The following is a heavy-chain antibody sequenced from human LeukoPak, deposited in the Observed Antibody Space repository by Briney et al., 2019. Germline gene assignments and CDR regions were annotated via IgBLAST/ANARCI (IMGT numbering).Heavy chain of an antibody. CDR3: ARDGWLQFGAFDV. J-gene: IGHJ3*01. D-gene: IGHD5-24*01. CDR1: GGSVTSDSYF. V-gene: IGHV4-61*01. Sequence: SETLSLTCTVSGGSVTSDSYFWSWIRQPPGKGLEWIGFIFHSGSTNYNPSLKSRVTMSVDTSKNQFSLNLNSVTAADTAVYYCARDGWLQFGAFDVWGQGTMVTVSS. CDR2: IFHSGST.